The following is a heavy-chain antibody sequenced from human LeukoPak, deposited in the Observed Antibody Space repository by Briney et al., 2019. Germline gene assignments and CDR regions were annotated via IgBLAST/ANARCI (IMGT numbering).Heavy chain of an antibody. CDR2: INPSGGST. CDR1: GGTFSSYA. J-gene: IGHJ4*02. Sequence: ASVKVSCKASGGTFSSYAISWVRQAPGQGLEWMGIINPSGGSTSYAQKFQGRVTMTRDTSTSTVYMELSSLRSEDTAVYYCARMYRPYYFDYWGQGTLVTVSS. V-gene: IGHV1-46*01. D-gene: IGHD1-26*01. CDR3: ARMYRPYYFDY.